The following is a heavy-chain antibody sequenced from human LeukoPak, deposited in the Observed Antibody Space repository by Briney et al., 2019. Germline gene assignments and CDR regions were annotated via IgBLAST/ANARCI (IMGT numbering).Heavy chain of an antibody. Sequence: GGSLRLSCAASGYTFDDYGMSWVRQAPGKGLEWVSGINWNGGSTGYADSVKGRFTISRDNAKNSLYLQMNSLRAEDTALYYCARGTLKAAATDFDYWGQGTLVTVSS. CDR3: ARGTLKAAATDFDY. J-gene: IGHJ4*02. CDR2: INWNGGST. V-gene: IGHV3-20*04. D-gene: IGHD6-13*01. CDR1: GYTFDDYG.